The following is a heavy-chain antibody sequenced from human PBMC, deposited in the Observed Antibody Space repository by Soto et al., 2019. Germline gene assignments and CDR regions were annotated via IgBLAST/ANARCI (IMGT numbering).Heavy chain of an antibody. CDR3: AKLSWELRDQWYFDL. V-gene: IGHV3-15*07. CDR2: IKSKTDGGTT. CDR1: GFSFSNAW. D-gene: IGHD1-26*01. J-gene: IGHJ2*01. Sequence: EVQLVESGGGLVKPGGSLRLSCAASGFSFSNAWMNWVRQAPGKGLEWVGRIKSKTDGGTTDYAAPVKGRFTISRDDSKNTLYLQMNSLRAEDTAVYYCAKLSWELRDQWYFDLWGRGTLVTVSS.